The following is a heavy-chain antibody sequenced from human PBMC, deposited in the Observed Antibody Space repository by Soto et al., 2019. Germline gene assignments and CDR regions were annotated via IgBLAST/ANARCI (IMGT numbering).Heavy chain of an antibody. CDR2: IYYSGST. Sequence: SETLSLTCTVSGGSISSGGYYWSWIRQHPGKGLEWIGYIYYSGSTYYNPSLKSRVTISVDTSKNQFSLKLSSVTAADTAVYYCAREPVTTSGFDYWGQGTLVTVSS. V-gene: IGHV4-31*03. D-gene: IGHD4-4*01. CDR1: GGSISSGGYY. CDR3: AREPVTTSGFDY. J-gene: IGHJ4*02.